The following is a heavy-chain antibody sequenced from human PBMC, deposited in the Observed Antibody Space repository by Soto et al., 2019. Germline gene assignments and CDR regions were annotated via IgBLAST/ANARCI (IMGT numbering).Heavy chain of an antibody. CDR1: GGSISSYY. V-gene: IGHV4-59*01. J-gene: IGHJ6*02. Sequence: SETLSLTCTVSGGSISSYYWSWIRQPPGKGLEWIGYIYYSGSTNYNPSLKSRVTISVDTSKNQFSLKLSSVTAADTAVYYCARANQSHYDFWSGYLNYYGMDVWGQGTTVTVSS. D-gene: IGHD3-3*01. CDR2: IYYSGST. CDR3: ARANQSHYDFWSGYLNYYGMDV.